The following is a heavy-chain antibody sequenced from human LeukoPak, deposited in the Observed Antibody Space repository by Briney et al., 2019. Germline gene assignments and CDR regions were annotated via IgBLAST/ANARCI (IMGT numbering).Heavy chain of an antibody. CDR3: ARGYSSSWYNWFDP. CDR1: GFTFSGCG. CDR2: IWYDGGDK. Sequence: GGSLRLSCAASGFTFSGCGMHWVRQAPGKGLEWVAFIWYDGGDKYYADSVKGQFTISRDNSKNTLYLQMNSLRAEDTAVYYCARGYSSSWYNWFDPWGQGTLVTVSS. J-gene: IGHJ5*02. V-gene: IGHV3-30*02. D-gene: IGHD6-13*01.